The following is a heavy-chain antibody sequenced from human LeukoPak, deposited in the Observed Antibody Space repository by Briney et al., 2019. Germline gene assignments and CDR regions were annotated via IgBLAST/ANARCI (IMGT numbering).Heavy chain of an antibody. CDR1: GGSISSGGYY. Sequence: SETLSLTCTVSGGSISSGGYYWSWIRQHPGQGLEWIGYIYYSGSTYYNPSLKSRVTISVDTSKNQFSLKPSSVTAADTAVYYCARGIDSYDILTGYYFDYWGQGTLVTVSS. J-gene: IGHJ4*02. CDR3: ARGIDSYDILTGYYFDY. D-gene: IGHD3-9*01. V-gene: IGHV4-31*03. CDR2: IYYSGST.